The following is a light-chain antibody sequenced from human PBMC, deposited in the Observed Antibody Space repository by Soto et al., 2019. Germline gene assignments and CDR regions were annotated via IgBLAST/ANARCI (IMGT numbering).Light chain of an antibody. CDR1: QDIRGA. CDR2: DVS. V-gene: IGKV1-13*02. J-gene: IGKJ5*01. CDR3: QQFNSYPIT. Sequence: AIQLTQSPSSLSASVGDRVTITCRASQDIRGALAWYQQKPGKAPKSLIYDVSTLGNGVPSRFRGISSGTDFTLTISSLQPVDFATEYCQQFNSYPITFDQGTRLEIK.